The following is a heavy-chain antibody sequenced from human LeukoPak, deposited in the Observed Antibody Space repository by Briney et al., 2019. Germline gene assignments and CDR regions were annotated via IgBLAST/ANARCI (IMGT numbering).Heavy chain of an antibody. Sequence: SETLPLTCTVSGGSISSSSYYWGWIRQPPGKGLEWIGSIYYSGSTYYNPSLKSRVTISVDTSKNQFTLKLSSVTAADTAVYYCARRSENSYGYFDYWGPGTLVTVSS. V-gene: IGHV4-39*06. CDR3: ARRSENSYGYFDY. J-gene: IGHJ4*02. D-gene: IGHD5-18*01. CDR2: IYYSGST. CDR1: GGSISSSSYY.